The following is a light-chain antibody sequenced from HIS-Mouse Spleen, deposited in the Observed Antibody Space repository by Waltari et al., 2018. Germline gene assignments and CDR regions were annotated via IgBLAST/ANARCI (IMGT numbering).Light chain of an antibody. CDR2: LGS. V-gene: IGKV2-28*01. CDR1: QRLLHSNGYNY. CDR3: MQAIQTPWT. Sequence: DIVMTQSPLSLPVTPGEPASISCSSSQRLLHSNGYNYLDWYLQKPGQSPQLLFYLGSKRACRVPGRFSGSGSGTDFTLKISRVDAEYVGVYYCMQAIQTPWTFGQGTKVEIK. J-gene: IGKJ1*01.